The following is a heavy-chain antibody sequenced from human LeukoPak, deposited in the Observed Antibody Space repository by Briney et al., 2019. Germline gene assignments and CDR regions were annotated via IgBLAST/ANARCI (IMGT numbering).Heavy chain of an antibody. J-gene: IGHJ4*02. CDR1: GGSISSYY. D-gene: IGHD5-18*01. Sequence: SETLSLTCTVSGGSISSYYWSWIRQPPGKGLEWIGYIYTSGSTNYNPSLKSRVTISVDTSKNQFSLKLSSVTAADTAVYYCARSYGYGHFDYWGQGTLVTVSS. CDR2: IYTSGST. V-gene: IGHV4-4*09. CDR3: ARSYGYGHFDY.